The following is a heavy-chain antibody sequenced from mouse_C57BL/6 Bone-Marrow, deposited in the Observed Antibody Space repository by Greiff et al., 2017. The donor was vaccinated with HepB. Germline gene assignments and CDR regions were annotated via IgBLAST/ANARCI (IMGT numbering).Heavy chain of an antibody. V-gene: IGHV5-12*01. D-gene: IGHD2-4*01. CDR1: GFTFSDYY. J-gene: IGHJ1*03. CDR3: ARQGLRPPYWYFDV. CDR2: ISNGGGST. Sequence: DVKLVESGGGLVQPGGSLKLSCAASGFTFSDYYMYWVRQTPEKRLEWVAYISNGGGSTYYPDTVKGRFTISRDNAKNTLYLQMSRLKSEDTAMYYCARQGLRPPYWYFDVWGTGTTVTVSS.